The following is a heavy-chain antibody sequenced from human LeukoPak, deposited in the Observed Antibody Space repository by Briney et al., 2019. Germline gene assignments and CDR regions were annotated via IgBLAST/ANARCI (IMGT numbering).Heavy chain of an antibody. CDR3: ASPSRFLEWLLES. V-gene: IGHV1-69*13. J-gene: IGHJ5*02. Sequence: ASVKVSCKASGGTFSSYAISWVRQAPGQGLEWMGGIIPIFGTANYAQKFQGRVTITADESTSTAYMELSSLRSEDTAVYYCASPSRFLEWLLESWGQGTLVTVSS. CDR1: GGTFSSYA. D-gene: IGHD3-3*01. CDR2: IIPIFGTA.